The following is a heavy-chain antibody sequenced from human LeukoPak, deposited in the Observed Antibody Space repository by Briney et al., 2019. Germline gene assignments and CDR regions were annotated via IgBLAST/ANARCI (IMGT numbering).Heavy chain of an antibody. Sequence: GESLKISCKGSGSTFTTYWSGWVRQLPGKGLEWMGIIYPRVSDTRYSPSCQGHVTISADKSISTAYLQWSSLTASDTAIYYCARTYGPQLWFDPWGQGTLVTVSS. D-gene: IGHD3-10*01. J-gene: IGHJ5*02. CDR1: GSTFTTYW. CDR2: IYPRVSDT. CDR3: ARTYGPQLWFDP. V-gene: IGHV5-51*01.